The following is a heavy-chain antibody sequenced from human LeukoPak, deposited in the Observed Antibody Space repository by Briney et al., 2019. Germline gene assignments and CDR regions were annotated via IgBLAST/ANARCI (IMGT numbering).Heavy chain of an antibody. CDR1: GFTFSGSA. J-gene: IGHJ5*02. V-gene: IGHV3-73*01. Sequence: GGSLRLSCAASGFTFSGSAMHWVRQASGKGLEWVGRIGSKANSYATAYAASVKGRFTISRDDSKNTAYLQMNSLRAEDTAVYYCARAKLYCSGGSCYRWFDPWGQGTLVTVSS. CDR3: ARAKLYCSGGSCYRWFDP. D-gene: IGHD2-15*01. CDR2: IGSKANSYAT.